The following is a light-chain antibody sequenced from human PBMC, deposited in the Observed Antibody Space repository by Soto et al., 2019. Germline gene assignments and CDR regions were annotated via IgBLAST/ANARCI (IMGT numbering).Light chain of an antibody. CDR2: GAS. V-gene: IGKV3-15*01. CDR1: QSVSSN. Sequence: EIVLTQSACTLSWSAGERATLSWGASQSVSSNLAWYQQKPGQAPRLLIYGASTRATGIPARFSGSGSGTEFTLTISSLQSEDFAVYYCQQYNNWPRTFGQGTKVDIK. J-gene: IGKJ1*01. CDR3: QQYNNWPRT.